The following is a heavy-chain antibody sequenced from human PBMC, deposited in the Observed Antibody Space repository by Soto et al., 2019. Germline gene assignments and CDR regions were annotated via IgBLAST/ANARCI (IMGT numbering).Heavy chain of an antibody. Sequence: ASVKVSCKASGYTFTSYYMHWVRQAPGQGLEWMGIINPSGGSTSYAQKFQGRVTMTRDTSPSTVYMELSSLRSEDTAVYYCARDSYYGEYLPPRRHFDYLSQGTLVTVSS. J-gene: IGHJ4*02. CDR3: ARDSYYGEYLPPRRHFDY. CDR1: GYTFTSYY. CDR2: INPSGGST. V-gene: IGHV1-46*01. D-gene: IGHD4-17*01.